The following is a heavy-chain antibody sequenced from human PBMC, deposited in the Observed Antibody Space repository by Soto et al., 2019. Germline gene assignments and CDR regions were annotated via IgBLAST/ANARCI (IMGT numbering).Heavy chain of an antibody. J-gene: IGHJ6*02. Sequence: GESLKISCKGSGYSFTSYWIGWVRQMPGKGLEWMGIIYPGDSDTRYSPSFQGQVTISADKSISTAYLQWSSLKASDTATYYCARRLHYGDYDYYYGMDVWGQGTTVTVSS. D-gene: IGHD4-17*01. V-gene: IGHV5-51*01. CDR2: IYPGDSDT. CDR1: GYSFTSYW. CDR3: ARRLHYGDYDYYYGMDV.